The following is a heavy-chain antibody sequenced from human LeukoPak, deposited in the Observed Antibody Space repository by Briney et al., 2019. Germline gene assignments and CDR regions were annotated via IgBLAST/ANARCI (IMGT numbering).Heavy chain of an antibody. CDR1: GFTVSSNY. V-gene: IGHV3-53*01. CDR3: ARDLLALYDSSGFAGAIDI. Sequence: GGSLRLSCAASGFTVSSNYMSWVRQAPGKGLEWVSVIYSGGSTYYADSVKGRFTISRDNSKNTLYLQVNSLRAEDTAVYYCARDLLALYDSSGFAGAIDIWGQGAMVTVSS. J-gene: IGHJ3*02. CDR2: IYSGGST. D-gene: IGHD3-22*01.